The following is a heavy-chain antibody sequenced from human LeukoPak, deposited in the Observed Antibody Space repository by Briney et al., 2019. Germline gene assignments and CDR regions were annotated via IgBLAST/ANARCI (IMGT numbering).Heavy chain of an antibody. CDR2: INPNSGGT. Sequence: ASVKVSCKASGYTFTGYYMHWVRQAPGQGLEWMGWINPNSGGTNYAQKFQGRVTMTRDTSISTAYMELSRLRSDDTAVYYCARIVPVTTGNWFDPWGQGTLVTVSS. CDR1: GYTFTGYY. CDR3: ARIVPVTTGNWFDP. V-gene: IGHV1-2*02. J-gene: IGHJ5*02. D-gene: IGHD4-17*01.